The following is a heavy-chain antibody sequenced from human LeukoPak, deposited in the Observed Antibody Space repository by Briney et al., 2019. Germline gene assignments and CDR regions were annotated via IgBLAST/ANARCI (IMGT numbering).Heavy chain of an antibody. CDR2: IYTSGST. CDR3: ARMGLGWYYDFWSGYPNWFDP. V-gene: IGHV4-4*09. D-gene: IGHD3-3*01. CDR1: GCSISSYY. J-gene: IGHJ5*02. Sequence: SETLSLTCTVSGCSISSYYWSWIRQPPGKGLEWIGYIYTSGSTNYNPSLKSRVTISVDTSKNQFSLKLSSVTAAATAVYYCARMGLGWYYDFWSGYPNWFDPWGQGTLVTVSS.